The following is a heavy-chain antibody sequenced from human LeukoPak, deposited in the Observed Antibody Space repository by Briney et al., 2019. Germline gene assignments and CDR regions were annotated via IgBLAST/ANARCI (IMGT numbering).Heavy chain of an antibody. CDR2: INHSGST. D-gene: IGHD2-2*01. Sequence: SETLSLTCAVYGGSFSGYYWRWIRQPPGKGLEWIGEINHSGSTNYNPSLKSRVTISVDTSKNQFSLKLSSVTAADTAVYYCARGGGSIVVVPAAISWFDPWGQGTLVTVSS. CDR3: ARGGGSIVVVPAAISWFDP. CDR1: GGSFSGYY. J-gene: IGHJ5*02. V-gene: IGHV4-34*01.